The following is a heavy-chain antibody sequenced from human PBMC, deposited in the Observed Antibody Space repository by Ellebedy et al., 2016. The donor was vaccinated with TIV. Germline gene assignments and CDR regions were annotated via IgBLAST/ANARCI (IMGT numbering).Heavy chain of an antibody. D-gene: IGHD7-27*01. CDR3: ARDMAWGNERVNDALDL. CDR1: GFTFAPYA. Sequence: GGSLRLSCAASGFTFAPYAMNWVRQAPGKGLEWISYSSGSSLTIYYADSVKGRFTISTDNAKNSVYLQMSSLTAEDTAVYYCARDMAWGNERVNDALDLWGQGTMVTVSA. CDR2: SSGSSLTI. V-gene: IGHV3-48*04. J-gene: IGHJ3*01.